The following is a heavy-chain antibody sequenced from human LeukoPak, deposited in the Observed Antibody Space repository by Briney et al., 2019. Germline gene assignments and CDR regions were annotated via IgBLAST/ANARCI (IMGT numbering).Heavy chain of an antibody. D-gene: IGHD4-17*01. V-gene: IGHV3-23*01. CDR1: GFIFSDYW. CDR3: AKDWRGVTTDYFDY. CDR2: ISGSGGST. Sequence: GGSLRLSCAASGFIFSDYWMHWVRQVPGKGLAWVSAISGSGGSTYYADSVKGRFTISRDNSKNTLYLQMNSLRAEDTAVYYCAKDWRGVTTDYFDYWGQGTLVTVSS. J-gene: IGHJ4*02.